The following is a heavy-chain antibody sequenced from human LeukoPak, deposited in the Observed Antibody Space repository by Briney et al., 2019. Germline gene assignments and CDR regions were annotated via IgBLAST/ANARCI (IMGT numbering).Heavy chain of an antibody. CDR1: GYGFTSCD. J-gene: IGHJ6*04. D-gene: IGHD6-6*01. CDR2: MNPNSGGR. V-gene: IGHV1-8*03. CDR3: SVGPVAGRRRDYYSYFMDV. Sequence: ASVKLSCKASGYGFTSCDINWVWLAPGPGLGWEGWMNPNSGGRGYEKKFQGRGTITRITSISNAYIELSSLRSAAKAAYDCSVGPVAGRRRDYYSYFMDVWGKGTTVTVSS.